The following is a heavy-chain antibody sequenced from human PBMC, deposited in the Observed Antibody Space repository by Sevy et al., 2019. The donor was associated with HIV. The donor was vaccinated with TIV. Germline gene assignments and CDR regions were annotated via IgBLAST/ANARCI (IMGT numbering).Heavy chain of an antibody. CDR1: GFTFSSYS. Sequence: GESLKISCAASGFTFSSYSMNWVRQAPGKGLEWVSSISSSSSYIYYADSVKGRFTISRDNAKNSLYLQMNSLRAEDTAVYYCARNGLYGSGSFYYYYYGMDVWGQGTTVTVSS. CDR2: ISSSSSYI. CDR3: ARNGLYGSGSFYYYYYGMDV. V-gene: IGHV3-21*01. D-gene: IGHD3-10*01. J-gene: IGHJ6*02.